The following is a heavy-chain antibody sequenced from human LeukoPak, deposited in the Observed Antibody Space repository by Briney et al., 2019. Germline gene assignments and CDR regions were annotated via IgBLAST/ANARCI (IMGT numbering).Heavy chain of an antibody. Sequence: GGSLRLSCAASGFTFSSYNMNWVRQAPGKGLEWVAVISYDGSNKYYADSVKGRFTISRDNSKSTLYLQMNSLRAEDTAVYYCAKDLLTYAFWGQGTMVTVSS. CDR3: AKDLLTYAF. CDR2: ISYDGSNK. J-gene: IGHJ3*01. D-gene: IGHD2-15*01. V-gene: IGHV3-30*18. CDR1: GFTFSSYN.